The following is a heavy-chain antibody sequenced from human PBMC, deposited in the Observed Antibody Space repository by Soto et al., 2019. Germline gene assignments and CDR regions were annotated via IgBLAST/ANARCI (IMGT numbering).Heavy chain of an antibody. V-gene: IGHV1-3*01. CDR1: GYTFTSYA. D-gene: IGHD2-15*01. CDR3: ARVEEVVAALRGFYYYYYMDV. Sequence: ASVKVSCKASGYTFTSYAMHWVRQAPGQRLEWMGWINAGNGNTKYSQKFQGRVTITRDTSASTAYMELSSLRSEDTAVYYCARVEEVVAALRGFYYYYYMDVWGKGTTVTVSS. CDR2: INAGNGNT. J-gene: IGHJ6*03.